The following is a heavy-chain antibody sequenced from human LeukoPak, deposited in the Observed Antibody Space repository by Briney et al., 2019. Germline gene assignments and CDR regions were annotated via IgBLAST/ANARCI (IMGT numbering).Heavy chain of an antibody. J-gene: IGHJ6*03. D-gene: IGHD6-6*01. CDR3: ARNGAIAARPSLGYCYMDV. V-gene: IGHV1-2*02. CDR2: INPHNGGT. Sequence: GASVKVSCKASGYTFTGYYVHWVRQAPGQGLEWMGWINPHNGGTNYAQKFQGRVTMTRDTSISTAYMELNRLRSDDTAVYYCARNGAIAARPSLGYCYMDVWGKGTTVTVSS. CDR1: GYTFTGYY.